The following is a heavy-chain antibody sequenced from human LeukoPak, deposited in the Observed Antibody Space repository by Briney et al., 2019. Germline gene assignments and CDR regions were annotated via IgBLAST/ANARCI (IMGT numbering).Heavy chain of an antibody. J-gene: IGHJ4*02. D-gene: IGHD2-8*02. CDR2: ISYDGRNK. CDR3: AKAEYCTGARCYSAAFAY. V-gene: IGHV3-30*18. Sequence: PGRSLRLSCAASGFTFSNYGLHWVRQAPGKGLEWLAVISYDGRNKYYADSVKGRFTISRDNSKNTLYLQMNSLRAEDTAVYYCAKAEYCTGARCYSAAFAYWGQGTPVTVSS. CDR1: GFTFSNYG.